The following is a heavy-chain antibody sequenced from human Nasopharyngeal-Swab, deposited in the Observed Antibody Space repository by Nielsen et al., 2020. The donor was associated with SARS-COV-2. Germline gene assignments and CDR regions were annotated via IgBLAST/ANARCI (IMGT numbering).Heavy chain of an antibody. CDR1: GSPTSTNK. D-gene: IGHD3-3*01. CDR3: ARDTIRVFLGGHDAFDV. CDR2: FLDRGTT. J-gene: IGHJ3*01. V-gene: IGHV4-4*07. Sequence: SETLSLTCSVSGSPTSTNKWRRILQPAGKGLDGIGRFLDRGTTNSNPTLKGRVTIAADVARNYFSLKLTAVTSSDTAVYYWARDTIRVFLGGHDAFDVWGQVTMVAVSS.